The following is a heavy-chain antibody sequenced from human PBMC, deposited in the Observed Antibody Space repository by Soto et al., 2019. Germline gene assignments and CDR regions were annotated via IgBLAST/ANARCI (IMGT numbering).Heavy chain of an antibody. J-gene: IGHJ4*02. V-gene: IGHV4-39*01. Sequence: SETLPLTCTVSGGPISSSSYYWGCIRKPPGKGLESIGSIYYSGSTYYNPSLKSRFTISVDTSKNQFSLKLSSVPAADTAASSCAGHRGRPCYFDYWAQGTLVPVYS. D-gene: IGHD5-12*01. CDR2: IYYSGST. CDR3: AGHRGRPCYFDY. CDR1: GGPISSSSYY.